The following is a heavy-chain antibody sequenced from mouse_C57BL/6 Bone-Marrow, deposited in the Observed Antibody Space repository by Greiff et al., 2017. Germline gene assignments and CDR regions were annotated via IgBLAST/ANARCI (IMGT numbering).Heavy chain of an antibody. CDR2: IHPNSGST. D-gene: IGHD2-4*01. Sequence: QVQLQQPGAELVKPGASVKLSCKASGYTFTSYWMHWVKQRPGQGLEWIGMIHPNSGSTNYNEKFKSKATLTVDTSSSTAYMQLSSLTSEDSAVDYGANYEYDGDGDYGGQGTTLTVAA. V-gene: IGHV1-64*01. CDR3: ANYEYDGDGDY. CDR1: GYTFTSYW. J-gene: IGHJ2*01.